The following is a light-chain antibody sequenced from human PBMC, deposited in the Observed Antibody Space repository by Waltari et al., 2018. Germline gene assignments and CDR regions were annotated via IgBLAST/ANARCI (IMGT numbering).Light chain of an antibody. CDR1: QSVSSN. CDR3: QQYNNWPYT. CDR2: GAS. V-gene: IGKV3-15*01. J-gene: IGKJ2*01. Sequence: EIVITQSPATLALSPGERATLSCRASQSVSSNLAWYQQKPGQAPRLLIDGASTRSTGIPARFSGSGSGTEFTLTISSLQSEDFAVYYCQQYNNWPYTFGPGTKLEIK.